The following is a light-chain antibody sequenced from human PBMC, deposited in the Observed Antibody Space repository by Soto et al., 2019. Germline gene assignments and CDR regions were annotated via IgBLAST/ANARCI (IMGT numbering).Light chain of an antibody. V-gene: IGKV1-17*01. CDR3: LQHNAYPWT. CDR1: QDIGIN. J-gene: IGKJ1*01. Sequence: DIRMTQSPSSLSASVGDRVTMTCRASQDIGINLGWFQQKPEKAPKRLIYVASSLQSGVPSRFSGSGSGTEFTLTISSLQPEDFASYFCLQHNAYPWTFGQGTKVEV. CDR2: VAS.